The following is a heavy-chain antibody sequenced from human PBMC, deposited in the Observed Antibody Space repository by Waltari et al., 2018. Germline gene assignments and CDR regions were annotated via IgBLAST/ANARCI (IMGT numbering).Heavy chain of an antibody. CDR1: GHSVSRNLAA. CDR3: ARDLGWAREFFDF. V-gene: IGHV6-1*01. D-gene: IGHD3-10*01. CDR2: TYYRSKWYS. Sequence: QVQLQQSGPGLVKPSQTPPLTCPIPGHSVSRNLAAWNLIRQSPSRGLEWLGRTYYRSKWYSDYSLAVQGRVTINPVTSTNQFSLQLNSVTPEDTAVYYCARDLGWAREFFDFWGQGTLVTVSS. J-gene: IGHJ4*02.